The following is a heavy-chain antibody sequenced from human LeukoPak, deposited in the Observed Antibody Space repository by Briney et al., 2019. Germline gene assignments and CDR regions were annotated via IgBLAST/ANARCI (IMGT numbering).Heavy chain of an antibody. Sequence: GGSLRLSCAASGFTFSSYGMSWVRQAPGKGLEWVSFISGNGGRTDYAESVKGRFTISRDNSKNTVYLQMNSLRDEDTATYYCAKDPNGDYVGTFDMWGQGTMVTVSS. CDR3: AKDPNGDYVGTFDM. CDR1: GFTFSSYG. CDR2: ISGNGGRT. D-gene: IGHD4-17*01. J-gene: IGHJ3*02. V-gene: IGHV3-23*01.